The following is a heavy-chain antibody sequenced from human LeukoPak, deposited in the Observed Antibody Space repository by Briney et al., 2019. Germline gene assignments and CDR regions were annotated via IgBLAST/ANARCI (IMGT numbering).Heavy chain of an antibody. V-gene: IGHV3-23*01. D-gene: IGHD3-22*01. CDR2: ISGSGGST. Sequence: GGSLRLSCAASGFTFSSYAMSWSRQAPGKGLKWVSSISGSGGSTYYADSVKGRFTVSRDNSKNTLYLQMNSLRAEDTAVYYCAKARGTVVPPFDYWGQGTLATVS. CDR3: AKARGTVVPPFDY. J-gene: IGHJ4*02. CDR1: GFTFSSYA.